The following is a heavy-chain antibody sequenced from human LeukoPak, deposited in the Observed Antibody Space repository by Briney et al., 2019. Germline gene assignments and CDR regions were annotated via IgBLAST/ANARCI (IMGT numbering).Heavy chain of an antibody. CDR2: IIPIFGTA. Sequence: SVKVSCKASGGTFSSYAISWVRQAPGQGLEWMGGIIPIFGTANYAQKFQGRVTITTDESTSTAYMELSSLRSEDTAVYYCRRGDYYDSSGYYYVGAYFDYWGQGTLVTVSS. CDR1: GGTFSSYA. V-gene: IGHV1-69*05. J-gene: IGHJ4*02. CDR3: RRGDYYDSSGYYYVGAYFDY. D-gene: IGHD3-22*01.